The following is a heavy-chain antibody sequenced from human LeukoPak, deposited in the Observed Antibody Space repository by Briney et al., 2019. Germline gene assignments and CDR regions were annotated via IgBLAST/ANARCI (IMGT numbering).Heavy chain of an antibody. J-gene: IGHJ4*02. V-gene: IGHV4-59*01. CDR1: GGSISTYY. Sequence: SETPSLTCTVSGGSISTYYWSWIRQPPGKGLEWIGYIYYSGSTNHNPSLKSRVTISVDTSKNQLSLKLTSVLAADTAVYYCARGKDYYDTSGYPTFHYWGQGTLVTVSS. CDR2: IYYSGST. CDR3: ARGKDYYDTSGYPTFHY. D-gene: IGHD3-22*01.